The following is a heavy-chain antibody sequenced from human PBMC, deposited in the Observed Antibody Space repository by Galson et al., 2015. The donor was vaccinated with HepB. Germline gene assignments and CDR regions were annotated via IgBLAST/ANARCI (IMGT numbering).Heavy chain of an antibody. Sequence: SLRLSCAASGFTFSSYAMSWVRQAPGKGLEWVSAISGSGGSTYYADSVKGRFTISRDNSKNTLYLQMNSLRAEDTAVYYCAKTLRGERGYSYAIVGPPDYWGQGTLVTVSS. J-gene: IGHJ4*02. CDR1: GFTFSSYA. CDR3: AKTLRGERGYSYAIVGPPDY. D-gene: IGHD5-18*01. CDR2: ISGSGGST. V-gene: IGHV3-23*01.